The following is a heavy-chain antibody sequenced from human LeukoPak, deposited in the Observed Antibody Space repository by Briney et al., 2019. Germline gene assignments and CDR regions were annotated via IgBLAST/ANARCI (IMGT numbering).Heavy chain of an antibody. Sequence: SETLSLTCAVSGYSISSGYYWGWIRQPPGKGLEWIGSIYHSGSTYYNPSLKSRVTISVDTSKNQFSLKLSSVTAADTAVYYSARVQLVYPYYYYYYMDVWGKGTTVSVSS. CDR3: ARVQLVYPYYYYYYMDV. CDR2: IYHSGST. CDR1: GYSISSGYY. D-gene: IGHD6-6*01. V-gene: IGHV4-38-2*01. J-gene: IGHJ6*03.